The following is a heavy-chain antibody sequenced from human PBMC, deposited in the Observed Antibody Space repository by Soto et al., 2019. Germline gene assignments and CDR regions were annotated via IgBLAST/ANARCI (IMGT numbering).Heavy chain of an antibody. V-gene: IGHV3-74*01. CDR1: GFTFSSYW. J-gene: IGHJ6*04. CDR2: INSDGSST. D-gene: IGHD1-1*01. CDR3: ARESNVNWNPVLSHV. Sequence: GGSLRLSCAASGFTFSSYWMHWVRQAPGKGLVWVSRINSDGSSTSYADSVKGRFTISRDNAKNTLYLQMNSLRAEDTAVYYCARESNVNWNPVLSHVWGKGTTVTVSS.